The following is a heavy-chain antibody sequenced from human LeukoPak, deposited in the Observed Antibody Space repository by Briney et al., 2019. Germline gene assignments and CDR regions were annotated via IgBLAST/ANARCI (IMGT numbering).Heavy chain of an antibody. CDR2: IYYSGSH. J-gene: IGHJ4*02. D-gene: IGHD3-22*01. V-gene: IGHV4-59*01. CDR1: GGSISTYY. Sequence: SETLSLTCTVSGGSISTYYWSWIRQPPGKGLGWIGHIYYSGSHNYNPSLESRVTIAADTSKNHFSLKLSSVTAANTAVYYCTRNNDSSGYTTFGYWGRGTLVTVSS. CDR3: TRNNDSSGYTTFGY.